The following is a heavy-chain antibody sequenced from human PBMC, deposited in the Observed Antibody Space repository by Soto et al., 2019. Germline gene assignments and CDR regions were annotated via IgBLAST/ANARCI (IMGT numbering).Heavy chain of an antibody. Sequence: ETLSLTCTVSGGSISSYYWSWIRQPPGKGLEWIGYIYYSGSTNYNPSLKSRVTISVDTSKNQFSLKLSSVTAADTAVYYCARVLRGVPNWFDPWGQGTLVTSPQ. D-gene: IGHD2-2*01. CDR3: ARVLRGVPNWFDP. J-gene: IGHJ5*02. CDR2: IYYSGST. V-gene: IGHV4-59*01. CDR1: GGSISSYY.